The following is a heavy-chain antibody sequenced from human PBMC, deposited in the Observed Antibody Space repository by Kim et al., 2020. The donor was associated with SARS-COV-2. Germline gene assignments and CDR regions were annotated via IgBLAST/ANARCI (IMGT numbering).Heavy chain of an antibody. V-gene: IGHV1-46*01. CDR3: ARGGKETYYYDGSDYNGMDV. CDR2: INPSVGST. J-gene: IGHJ6*02. Sequence: ASVKVSCKASGYTFTSYYMHWVRQAPGQGLEWMGIINPSVGSTGYAQKFQGRVTMTRDTSTSTVYMDLSSLRSEDTAMYYCARGGKETYYYDGSDYNGMDVWGQGTTVTVSS. D-gene: IGHD3-22*01. CDR1: GYTFTSYY.